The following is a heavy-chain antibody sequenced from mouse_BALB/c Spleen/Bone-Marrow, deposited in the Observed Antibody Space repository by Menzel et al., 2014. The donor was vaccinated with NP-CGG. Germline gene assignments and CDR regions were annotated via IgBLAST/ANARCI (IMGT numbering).Heavy chain of an antibody. Sequence: QVHVKQSGPELARPGVSVKLSCKGSGYTFTANAMHWVKQSHAKSLEWIGLISTYSGNTHYNQNFKGKATMTVDKSSSTAYMELARLTSEDSAIYYCARNFYGSSYFDYWGQGTTLTVSS. D-gene: IGHD1-1*01. J-gene: IGHJ2*01. V-gene: IGHV1-67*01. CDR3: ARNFYGSSYFDY. CDR2: ISTYSGNT. CDR1: GYTFTANA.